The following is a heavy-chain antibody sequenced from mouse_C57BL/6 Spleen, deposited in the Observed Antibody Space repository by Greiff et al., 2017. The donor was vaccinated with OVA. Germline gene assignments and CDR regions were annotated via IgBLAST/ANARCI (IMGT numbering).Heavy chain of an antibody. CDR3: ARQDYYGSSWFAY. J-gene: IGHJ3*01. CDR2: INPNNGGT. V-gene: IGHV1-22*01. D-gene: IGHD1-1*01. Sequence: VQLQQSGPELVKPGASVKMSCKASGYTFTDYNMHWVKQSHGKSLEWIGYINPNNGGTSYNQKFKGKATLTVNKSSSTAYMELRSLTSEDSAVYYCARQDYYGSSWFAYWGQGTLVTVSA. CDR1: GYTFTDYN.